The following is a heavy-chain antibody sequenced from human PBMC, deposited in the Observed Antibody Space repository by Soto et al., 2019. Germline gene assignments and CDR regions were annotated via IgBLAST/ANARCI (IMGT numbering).Heavy chain of an antibody. CDR1: GGSFSGYY. CDR2: INHSGST. CDR3: ARGSKIWFGEIGAFDI. D-gene: IGHD3-10*01. Sequence: SETLSLTCAVYGGSFSGYYWSWIRQAPGKGLEWIGEINHSGSTNSTPSLKSRVTISVDTSKNQFSLKLSSVTAADTAVYYCARGSKIWFGEIGAFDIWGQGTMVTVSS. V-gene: IGHV4-34*01. J-gene: IGHJ3*02.